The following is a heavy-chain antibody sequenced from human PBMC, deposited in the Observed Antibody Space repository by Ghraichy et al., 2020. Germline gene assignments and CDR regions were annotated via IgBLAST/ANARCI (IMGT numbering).Heavy chain of an antibody. J-gene: IGHJ5*02. Sequence: LSLTCSVSGGSISNYYWNWIRQSPGKGLEWIGYIYYSGSTNYNPSLRNRVTISVDTSKNQFSLKLNSVTAADTAIYYCARFPEAYYYESLSWFDTWGQGTLGTVSS. D-gene: IGHD3-22*01. CDR2: IYYSGST. CDR1: GGSISNYY. V-gene: IGHV4-59*01. CDR3: ARFPEAYYYESLSWFDT.